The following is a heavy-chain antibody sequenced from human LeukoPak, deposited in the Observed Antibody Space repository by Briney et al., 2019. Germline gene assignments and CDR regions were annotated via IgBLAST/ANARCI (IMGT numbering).Heavy chain of an antibody. D-gene: IGHD3-10*01. CDR3: ARGRHYYGSGSYYADQIFDY. J-gene: IGHJ4*02. CDR1: GGSISSYS. V-gene: IGHV4-30-2*01. Sequence: PSETLSLTCTVSGGSISSYSWSWIRQPPGKGLEWIGYIYHSGSTYYNPSLKSRVTISVDRSKNQFSLKLSSVTAADTAVYYCARGRHYYGSGSYYADQIFDYWGQGTLVTVSS. CDR2: IYHSGST.